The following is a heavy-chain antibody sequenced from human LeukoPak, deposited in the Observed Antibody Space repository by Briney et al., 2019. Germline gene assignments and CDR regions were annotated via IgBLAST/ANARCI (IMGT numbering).Heavy chain of an antibody. CDR3: ARELAGYGKLDY. CDR2: IYTSGST. D-gene: IGHD5-12*01. J-gene: IGHJ4*02. V-gene: IGHV4-61*02. Sequence: SQTLSLTCTVSGPSISSGSYVSGWIRQPAGKGLEWIGRIYTSGSTNYNPSLKSRVTISPDTSKNQFSLKLSSVTAADTAVYYCARELAGYGKLDYWGQGILVTVSS. CDR1: GPSISSGSYV.